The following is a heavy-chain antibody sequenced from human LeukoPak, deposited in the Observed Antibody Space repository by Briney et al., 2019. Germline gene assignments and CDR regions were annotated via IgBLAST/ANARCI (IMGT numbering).Heavy chain of an antibody. V-gene: IGHV1-69*13. Sequence: SVKVSCKASGGTFSSYAISWVRQAPGQGLEWMGGIIPIFGTANYAQKFQGRVPITADESTSTAYMELSSLRSEDTAVYYCARSARGYSYAYESNFDYWGQGTLVTVS. J-gene: IGHJ4*02. CDR2: IIPIFGTA. CDR3: ARSARGYSYAYESNFDY. D-gene: IGHD5-18*01. CDR1: GGTFSSYA.